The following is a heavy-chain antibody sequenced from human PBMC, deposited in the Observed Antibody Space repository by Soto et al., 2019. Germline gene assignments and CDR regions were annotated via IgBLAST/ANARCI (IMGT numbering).Heavy chain of an antibody. CDR3: ARDSYYYGSGSYYYNWFDP. CDR2: IIPIFGTA. V-gene: IGHV1-69*13. D-gene: IGHD3-10*01. CDR1: GGTFSSYA. Sequence: GASVKVSCKASGGTFSSYAISWVRQAPGQGLEWMGGIIPIFGTANYAQKFQGRVTITADESTSTAYMELSSLRSEDTAVYYCARDSYYYGSGSYYYNWFDPWGQGTLVTVSS. J-gene: IGHJ5*02.